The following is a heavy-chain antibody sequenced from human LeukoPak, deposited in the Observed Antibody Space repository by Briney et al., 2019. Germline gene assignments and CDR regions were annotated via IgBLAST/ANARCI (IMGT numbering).Heavy chain of an antibody. V-gene: IGHV3-21*01. CDR3: ARGKTGTTPLFDY. D-gene: IGHD1-7*01. J-gene: IGHJ4*02. Sequence: GGSLRLSCAASGFTFSSYSMNWVRQAPGKGLEWVSSISSSSYIYYADSVKGRFTISRDNAKNSLYLQMNSLRAEDTAVYYCARGKTGTTPLFDYWGQGTLVTVSS. CDR2: ISSSSYI. CDR1: GFTFSSYS.